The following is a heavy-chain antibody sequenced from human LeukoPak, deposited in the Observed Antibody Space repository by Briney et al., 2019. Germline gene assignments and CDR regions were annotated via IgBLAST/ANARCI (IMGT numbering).Heavy chain of an antibody. D-gene: IGHD3-10*01. CDR3: AKGTGIRDPFDY. Sequence: GGSLRLSSAASGFTFSSYDMPWVRQAQGQGLEWVAVISYDGSNKCYADSVKGRFTISRDNSKITLYLQMNSLRAEDTAVYYCAKGTGIRDPFDYWGQGTLVTVSS. CDR2: ISYDGSNK. V-gene: IGHV3-30*18. CDR1: GFTFSSYD. J-gene: IGHJ4*02.